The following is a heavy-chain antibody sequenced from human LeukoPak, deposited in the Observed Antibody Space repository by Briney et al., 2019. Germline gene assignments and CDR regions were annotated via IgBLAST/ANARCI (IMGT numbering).Heavy chain of an antibody. J-gene: IGHJ4*02. Sequence: GGSLRLSCAASGFSFSNYGVSWVRQAPGKGLEWVSSIRDSGGSTYYADSVKGRFTISRDNSKNTLYLQMNSLRAEDTAVYYCAKGRTYHDYWGQGTLLTVSS. CDR3: AKGRTYHDY. CDR2: IRDSGGST. V-gene: IGHV3-23*01. D-gene: IGHD2-2*01. CDR1: GFSFSNYG.